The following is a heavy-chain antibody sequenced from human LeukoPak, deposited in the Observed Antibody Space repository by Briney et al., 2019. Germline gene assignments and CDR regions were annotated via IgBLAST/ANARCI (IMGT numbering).Heavy chain of an antibody. Sequence: ASVKVSCKASGYSFTSHYMHWVRQAPGQGLEWLGLINPSGSSTLYAQKFQGRVTMTMDPSICTAYMELSSLRSEDTAVYYCARRSDDYDSSAYYHWGQGTLVTVSS. CDR2: INPSGSST. CDR1: GYSFTSHY. J-gene: IGHJ4*02. V-gene: IGHV1-46*01. D-gene: IGHD3-22*01. CDR3: ARRSDDYDSSAYYH.